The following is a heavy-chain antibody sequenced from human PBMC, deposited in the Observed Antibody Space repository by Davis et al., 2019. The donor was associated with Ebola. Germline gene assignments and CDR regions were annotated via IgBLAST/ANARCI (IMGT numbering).Heavy chain of an antibody. CDR1: GFTFRNYG. J-gene: IGHJ4*02. Sequence: GESLKISCVASGFTFRNYGMHWVRQAPGKGLEWVAIISNDGRNKYYADSVKGRFTISRDNSKNTLYLQMNSLRAEDTAVYYCATSIQLLFGYWGQGTLVTVSS. V-gene: IGHV3-30*03. CDR3: ATSIQLLFGY. CDR2: ISNDGRNK. D-gene: IGHD5-18*01.